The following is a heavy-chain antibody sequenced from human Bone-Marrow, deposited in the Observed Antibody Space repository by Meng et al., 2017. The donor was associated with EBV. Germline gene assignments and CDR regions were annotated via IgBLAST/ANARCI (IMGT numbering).Heavy chain of an antibody. J-gene: IGHJ2*01. CDR1: GGSFSGYY. CDR3: ARSAKGYFGL. Sequence: GQLHQWGAGLLQPSETLSLTCAVYGGSFSGYYWSWIRQPPGKGLEWIGEINHSGSTNYSPSLKSRVTISVDTSKNQLSLKLSSVTAADTAVYYCARSAKGYFGLWGRGTLVTVSS. V-gene: IGHV4-34*01. CDR2: INHSGST.